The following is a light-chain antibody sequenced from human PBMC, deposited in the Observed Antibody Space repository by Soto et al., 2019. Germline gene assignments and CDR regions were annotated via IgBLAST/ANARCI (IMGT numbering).Light chain of an antibody. CDR2: GAS. Sequence: EIVLTQSAATLSLSLGERATLSCRASHTVGGRYLAWFQQKPGQTPRLLIYGASTRAAGVPDRFSGSGSGTDFSLTINRLEPEDFAVYYCLQYVSSPWTFGQGTKVEV. CDR1: HTVGGRY. J-gene: IGKJ1*01. CDR3: LQYVSSPWT. V-gene: IGKV3-20*01.